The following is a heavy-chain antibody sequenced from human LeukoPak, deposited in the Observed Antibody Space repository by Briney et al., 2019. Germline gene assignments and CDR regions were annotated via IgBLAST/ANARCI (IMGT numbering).Heavy chain of an antibody. CDR2: ISYDGSNK. CDR1: GFTFSSYA. V-gene: IGHV3-30-3*01. Sequence: GRSLRLSCAASGFTFSSYAMHWVRQAPGKGLEWVAVISYDGSNKYYADSVKGRFTISRDNSRNTLYLQMNSLRAEDTAVYYCATDSLRNDAFDIWGQGTMVTVSS. J-gene: IGHJ3*02. D-gene: IGHD4-17*01. CDR3: ATDSLRNDAFDI.